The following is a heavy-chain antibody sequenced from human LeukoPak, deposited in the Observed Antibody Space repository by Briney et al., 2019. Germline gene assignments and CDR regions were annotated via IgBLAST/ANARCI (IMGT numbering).Heavy chain of an antibody. J-gene: IGHJ4*02. V-gene: IGHV4-31*03. CDR2: IYYSGST. CDR1: GGSISSGGYY. Sequence: SQTLSLTCTVSGGSISSGGYYWSWIRQHPGKGLEWIGYIYYSGSTYYNPSLKSRVTISVDTSKNQFSLKLSSVTAADTAVYYCARKRARFGELLPYYFDYWGQGTLVTVSS. CDR3: ARKRARFGELLPYYFDY. D-gene: IGHD3-10*01.